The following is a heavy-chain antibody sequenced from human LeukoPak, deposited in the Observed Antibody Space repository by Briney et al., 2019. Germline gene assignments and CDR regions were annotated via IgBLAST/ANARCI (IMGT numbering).Heavy chain of an antibody. J-gene: IGHJ4*02. V-gene: IGHV4-4*02. D-gene: IGHD2-8*01. CDR1: GSSITTTNW. CDR2: VSLEGVR. CDR3: SRENGAFSPFGY. Sequence: SETLSLTCGVSGSSITTTNWWSWVRQFPGRGLQWIGEVSLEGVRNYNPSLTSRVTMSLDRAKNLLSLNLNSVTAADTAVYYCSRENGAFSPFGYWGQGILVTV.